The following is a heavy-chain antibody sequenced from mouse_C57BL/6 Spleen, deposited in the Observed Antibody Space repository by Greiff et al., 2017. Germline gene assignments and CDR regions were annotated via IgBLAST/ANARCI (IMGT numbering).Heavy chain of an antibody. Sequence: QVHVKQPGAELVMPGASVKLSCKASGYTFTSYWMHWVKQRPGQGLEWIGEIDPSDSYTNYNQKFKGKSTLTVDKSSSTAYMQLSSLTSEDSAVYYCARGGYDYDGAWFAYWGQGTLVTVSA. CDR2: IDPSDSYT. CDR3: ARGGYDYDGAWFAY. CDR1: GYTFTSYW. J-gene: IGHJ3*01. V-gene: IGHV1-69*01. D-gene: IGHD2-4*01.